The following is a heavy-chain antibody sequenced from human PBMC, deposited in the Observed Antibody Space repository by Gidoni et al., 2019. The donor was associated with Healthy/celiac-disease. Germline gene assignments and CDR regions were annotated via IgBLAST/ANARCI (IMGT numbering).Heavy chain of an antibody. Sequence: GLEWIGEINHSGSTNYNPSLKSRVTISVDTSKNQFSLKLSSVTAADTAVYYCARGRGLGQLVRRPFDYWGQGTLVTVSS. D-gene: IGHD6-6*01. V-gene: IGHV4-34*01. CDR3: ARGRGLGQLVRRPFDY. CDR2: INHSGST. J-gene: IGHJ4*02.